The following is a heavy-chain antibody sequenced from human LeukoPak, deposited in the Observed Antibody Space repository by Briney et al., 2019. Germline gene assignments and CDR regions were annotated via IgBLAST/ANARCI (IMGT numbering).Heavy chain of an antibody. V-gene: IGHV5-51*01. CDR2: IHPGGSDI. Sequence: GESLKISCAGYGYTFSTYYIGRVRQMPGKGLEWMAIIHPGGSDIRYSPSFQGQVTISADKYINTAYLQWTSLKASDTAMYYCATYNTVWPVFWGLGTLVTVSS. J-gene: IGHJ4*02. CDR3: ATYNTVWPVF. D-gene: IGHD3-10*01. CDR1: GYTFSTYY.